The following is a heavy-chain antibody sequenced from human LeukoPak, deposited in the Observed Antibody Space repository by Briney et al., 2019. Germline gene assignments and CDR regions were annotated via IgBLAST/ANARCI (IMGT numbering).Heavy chain of an antibody. V-gene: IGHV4-34*01. J-gene: IGHJ5*02. Sequence: SETLSLTCAVYGGSFSGYYWSWIRQPPGKGLEWIGEINHSGSTNYNPSLKSRVTISVDTSKNQFSLKLSSVTAADTAVYYCARRKGIVVVPAAIRRWSNWLDPWGQGTLVTVSS. CDR3: ARRKGIVVVPAAIRRWSNWLDP. CDR2: INHSGST. CDR1: GGSFSGYY. D-gene: IGHD2-2*02.